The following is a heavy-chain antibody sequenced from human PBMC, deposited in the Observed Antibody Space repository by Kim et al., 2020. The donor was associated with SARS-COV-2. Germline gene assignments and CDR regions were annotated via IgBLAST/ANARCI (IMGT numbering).Heavy chain of an antibody. Sequence: GGSLRLSCTASGFRFSDSHMHWVRQAPGKGLEWIAHIRSRADNSATYYAASVRGRFIVSRDESKNTAYLQMDSLKIDDTAMYYCTGQSDSVNDYWAQGTL. CDR1: GFRFSDSH. CDR2: IRSRADNSAT. CDR3: TGQSDSVNDY. J-gene: IGHJ4*02. V-gene: IGHV3-73*01. D-gene: IGHD3-16*01.